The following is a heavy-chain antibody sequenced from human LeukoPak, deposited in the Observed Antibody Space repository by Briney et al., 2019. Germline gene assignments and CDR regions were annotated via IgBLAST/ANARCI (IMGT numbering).Heavy chain of an antibody. CDR1: GFTFSSYE. CDR3: ARDAEAAGEWFDY. CDR2: ISTSGNTR. V-gene: IGHV3-48*03. Sequence: GGSLRLSCAASGFTFSSYEMNWVRQAPGKGLEWVSYISTSGNTRYYADSVKGRFTISRDNAKNSLYLQMNSLRVDDTAVYYCARDAEAAGEWFDYWGQGTLVTVSS. J-gene: IGHJ4*02. D-gene: IGHD2-8*01.